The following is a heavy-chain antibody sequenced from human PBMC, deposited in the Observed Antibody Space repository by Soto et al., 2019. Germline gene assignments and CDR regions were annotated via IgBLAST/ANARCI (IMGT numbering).Heavy chain of an antibody. CDR2: IYYSGST. J-gene: IGHJ3*02. D-gene: IGHD3-10*01. CDR3: ASPTLWFGERENYDAFDI. Sequence: SETLSLTCTVSGGSISSYYWSWIRQPPGKGLEWIGYIYYSGSTNYNPSLKSRVTISVDTSKNQFSLKLSSVTAADTAVYYCASPTLWFGERENYDAFDIWGQGTMVTVSS. V-gene: IGHV4-59*01. CDR1: GGSISSYY.